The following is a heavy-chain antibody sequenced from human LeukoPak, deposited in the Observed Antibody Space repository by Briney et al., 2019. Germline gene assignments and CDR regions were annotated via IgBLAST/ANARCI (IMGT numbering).Heavy chain of an antibody. CDR3: ASSGHNTWIQLWLFDY. CDR1: GGSISSSSYY. Sequence: SETLSLTCTVSGGSISSSSYYWGWIRQPPGKGLEWIGSIYYSGSTYYNPSLKSRVTISVDTSKNQFSLKLSSVTAADTAVYYCASSGHNTWIQLWLFDYWGQGTLVTVSS. V-gene: IGHV4-39*01. J-gene: IGHJ4*02. CDR2: IYYSGST. D-gene: IGHD5-18*01.